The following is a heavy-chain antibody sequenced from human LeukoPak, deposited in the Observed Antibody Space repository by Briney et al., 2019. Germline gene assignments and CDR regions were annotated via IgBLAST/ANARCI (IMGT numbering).Heavy chain of an antibody. CDR2: IDSSCTI. J-gene: IGHJ4*02. Sequence: GGSLRLSCATSGFPFSEYSMNWVRQAPGKGLEWVSYIDSSCTIYYADSVKGRFAISRDNAKNSLYLQLNSLRAEDTAVYYCARGPYDYGEYIDYWGQGTLVTVSS. V-gene: IGHV3-69-1*01. CDR1: GFPFSEYS. CDR3: ARGPYDYGEYIDY. D-gene: IGHD4-17*01.